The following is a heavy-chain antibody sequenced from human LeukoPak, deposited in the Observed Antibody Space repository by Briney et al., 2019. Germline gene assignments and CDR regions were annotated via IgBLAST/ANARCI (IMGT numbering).Heavy chain of an antibody. V-gene: IGHV3-23*01. D-gene: IGHD4-17*01. J-gene: IGHJ5*02. Sequence: GGSLRLSCVASGFSFNNFGMSWVRQAPGKGLEWVSSISGTGGSTHYADSVKGRFTISRDNSKNTLYLQMNSLRAGDTAVYYCARVGSHYGDYRRGWFDPWGQGTLVTVSS. CDR2: ISGTGGST. CDR3: ARVGSHYGDYRRGWFDP. CDR1: GFSFNNFG.